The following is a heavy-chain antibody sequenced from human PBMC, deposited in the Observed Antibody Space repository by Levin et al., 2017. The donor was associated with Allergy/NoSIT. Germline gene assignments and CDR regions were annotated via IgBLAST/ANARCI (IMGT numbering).Heavy chain of an antibody. V-gene: IGHV4-38-2*01. CDR3: ARFGRTAGGNYYFGLDV. J-gene: IGHJ6*02. D-gene: IGHD4-23*01. Sequence: SETLSLTCAVSGDSISSAYHWAWIRQPPGKGLECIGHISYTGNSFYFPSLESRVTISADTSKNQFSLKLSSVTAAATAVYYCARFGRTAGGNYYFGLDVWGQGTTVTVSS. CDR1: GDSISSAYH. CDR2: ISYTGNS.